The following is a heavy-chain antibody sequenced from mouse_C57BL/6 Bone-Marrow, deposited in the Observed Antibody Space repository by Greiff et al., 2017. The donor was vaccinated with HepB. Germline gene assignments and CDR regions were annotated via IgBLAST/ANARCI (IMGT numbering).Heavy chain of an antibody. CDR1: GYTFTSYT. Sequence: VQLQQSGAELARPGASVKMSCKASGYTFTSYTMHWVKQRPGQGLEWIGYINPSSGYTKYNQKFKDKATLTADKSSSTTYMQLSSLTSEDSAVYYCAGYLLYYYGSSYRYFDVWGTGTTVTVSS. D-gene: IGHD1-1*01. V-gene: IGHV1-4*01. J-gene: IGHJ1*03. CDR3: AGYLLYYYGSSYRYFDV. CDR2: INPSSGYT.